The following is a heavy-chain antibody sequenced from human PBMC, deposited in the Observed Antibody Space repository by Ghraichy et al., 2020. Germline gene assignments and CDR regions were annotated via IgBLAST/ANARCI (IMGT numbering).Heavy chain of an antibody. CDR3: ARAPRGAQQDY. V-gene: IGHV4-34*01. J-gene: IGHJ4*02. CDR2: INHSGST. Sequence: SETLSLTCAVYGVSFSGYYWSWIRQPPGKGLEWIGEINHSGSTNYNPSLKSRVTISVDTSKNQFSLKLSSVTAADTAVYYCARAPRGAQQDYWGQGTLVTVSS. CDR1: GVSFSGYY. D-gene: IGHD1-26*01.